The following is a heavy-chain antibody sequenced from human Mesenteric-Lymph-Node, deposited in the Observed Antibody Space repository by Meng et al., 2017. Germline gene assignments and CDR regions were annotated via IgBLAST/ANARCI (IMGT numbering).Heavy chain of an antibody. D-gene: IGHD2/OR15-2a*01. CDR1: GFTFPNYW. CDR3: AGVLSASYYFFY. CDR2: IKQDGSEI. V-gene: IGHV3-7*01. J-gene: IGHJ4*02. Sequence: GESLKISCAASGFTFPNYWMTWVRQVPGKGLEWVANIKQDGSEIYYVDSVKGRFSISRDNAKNSLYLQLNSLGAKDTAVYYCAGVLSASYYFFYWGQGTQVTVSS.